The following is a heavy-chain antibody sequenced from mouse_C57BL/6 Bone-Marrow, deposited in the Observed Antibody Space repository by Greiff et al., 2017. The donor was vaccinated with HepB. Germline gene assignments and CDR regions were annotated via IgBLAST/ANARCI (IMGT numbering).Heavy chain of an antibody. Sequence: EVQLQESGGDLVKPGGSLKLSCAASGFTFSSYGMSWVRQTPDKRLEWVATISSGGSYTYYPDSVKGRFTISRDNAKNTLYLQMSSLKSEDTAMYYCARDSGRFAYWGQGTLVTVSA. J-gene: IGHJ3*01. D-gene: IGHD3-2*02. CDR2: ISSGGSYT. CDR3: ARDSGRFAY. CDR1: GFTFSSYG. V-gene: IGHV5-6*01.